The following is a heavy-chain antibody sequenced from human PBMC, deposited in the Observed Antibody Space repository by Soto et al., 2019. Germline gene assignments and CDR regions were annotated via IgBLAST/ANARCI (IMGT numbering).Heavy chain of an antibody. J-gene: IGHJ6*02. CDR3: AVTYLTAIYYYGMDV. V-gene: IGHV1-58*01. D-gene: IGHD2-21*02. CDR2: IVVGSGNT. Sequence: GASVKVSCKASGFTFTSSAVQWVRQARGQRLEWIGWIVVGSGNTNYAQKFQERVTITRDTSTSTAYMELSSLRSEDTAVYYCAVTYLTAIYYYGMDVWGQGTTVTVSS. CDR1: GFTFTSSA.